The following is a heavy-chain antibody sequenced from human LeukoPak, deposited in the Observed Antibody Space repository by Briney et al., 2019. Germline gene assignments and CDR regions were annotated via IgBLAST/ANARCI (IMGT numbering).Heavy chain of an antibody. CDR1: GGSFSGYY. CDR3: ARRVVPAAMQGYYYYYMDV. CDR2: INHSGST. V-gene: IGHV4-34*01. Sequence: SETLSLTCAVYGGSFSGYYWSWIRQPPGKGLEWIGEINHSGSTNYNPSLKSRVTISVDTSKNQFSLKLSSVTAADTAVYYCARRVVPAAMQGYYYYYMDVWGKGTTVTISS. D-gene: IGHD2-2*01. J-gene: IGHJ6*03.